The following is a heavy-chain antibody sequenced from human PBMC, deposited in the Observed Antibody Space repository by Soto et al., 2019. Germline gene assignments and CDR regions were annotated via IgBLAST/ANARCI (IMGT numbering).Heavy chain of an antibody. Sequence: PSETLSLTCTVSGGSIGSYYWSWIRQPPGKGLEWIGYIYYSGSTNYNPSLKSRVTISVDTSKNQFSLKLSSVTAADTAVYYCARVSRYSSSPNWFDPWGQGTLVTVSS. V-gene: IGHV4-59*01. J-gene: IGHJ5*02. CDR2: IYYSGST. CDR1: GGSIGSYY. D-gene: IGHD6-13*01. CDR3: ARVSRYSSSPNWFDP.